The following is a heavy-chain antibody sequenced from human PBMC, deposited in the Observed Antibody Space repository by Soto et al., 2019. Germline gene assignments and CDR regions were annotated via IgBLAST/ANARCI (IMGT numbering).Heavy chain of an antibody. J-gene: IGHJ6*03. CDR2: INPSGGST. V-gene: IGHV1-46*01. D-gene: IGHD6-6*01. Sequence: ASVKVSCKASGYTFTSYYMHWVRQAPGQGLEWMGIINPSGGSTSYAQKFQGRVTMTRDTSTSTVYMEQSSLRSEDTAVYYCAGGQLDRGYYYYYYMDVWGKGTTVTVSS. CDR3: AGGQLDRGYYYYYYMDV. CDR1: GYTFTSYY.